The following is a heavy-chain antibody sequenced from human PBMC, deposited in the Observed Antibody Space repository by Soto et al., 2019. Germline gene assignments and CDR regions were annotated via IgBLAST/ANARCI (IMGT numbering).Heavy chain of an antibody. V-gene: IGHV4-39*01. J-gene: IGHJ4*02. CDR1: YACISHSNLS. Sequence: SQTLSLTSPVSYACISHSNLSWGWVRQPPGKGREWIGNIHYSGTADFNPSLGTRVTFTVDTSKNQFSLTLDSVTAADTAVYYCARTTGRHLDFWGQGILVTVS. D-gene: IGHD4-4*01. CDR3: ARTTGRHLDF. CDR2: IHYSGTA.